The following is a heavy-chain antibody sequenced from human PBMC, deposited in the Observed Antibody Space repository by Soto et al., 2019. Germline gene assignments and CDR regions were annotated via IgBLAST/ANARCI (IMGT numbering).Heavy chain of an antibody. D-gene: IGHD3-22*01. CDR1: GFTFSSYG. CDR3: AFPHMIVVDPGMDV. CDR2: ISYDGSNK. V-gene: IGHV3-30*03. Sequence: GGSLRLSCAASGFTFSSYGMHWVRQAPGKGLEWVAVISYDGSNKYYADSVKGRFTISRDNSKNTLYLQMNSLRAEDTAVYYCAFPHMIVVDPGMDVWGQGTTVTVSS. J-gene: IGHJ6*02.